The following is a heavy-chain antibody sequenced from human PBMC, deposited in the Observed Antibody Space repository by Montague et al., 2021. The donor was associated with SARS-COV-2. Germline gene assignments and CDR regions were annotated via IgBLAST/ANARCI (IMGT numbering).Heavy chain of an antibody. CDR2: IYYSGST. CDR1: GGSISSSSYY. D-gene: IGHD1-20*01. Sequence: SETLSLTCTVSGGSISSSSYYWGWIRQPPGKGLEWIGSIYYSGSTYYNPSLKSRVTISVDTSKNQFSLKLSSATAADTAVYYCARDQGYNWNYYYYYGMDVWGQGTTVTVSS. CDR3: ARDQGYNWNYYYYYGMDV. J-gene: IGHJ6*02. V-gene: IGHV4-39*07.